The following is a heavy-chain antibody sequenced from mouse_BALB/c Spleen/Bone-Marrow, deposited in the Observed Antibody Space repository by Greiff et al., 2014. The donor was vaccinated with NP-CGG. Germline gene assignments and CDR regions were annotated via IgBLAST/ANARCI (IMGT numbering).Heavy chain of an antibody. J-gene: IGHJ2*01. CDR3: TRLTYYGLSDY. D-gene: IGHD1-2*01. CDR2: INPESSTI. V-gene: IGHV4-1*02. Sequence: EVQLQQSGGGLVQPGGSLKLSCTASGFDFSRYWMSWVRQAPGKGLQWIGEINPESSTINYTPSLKDKFIISRDNAKNTLHLQMSKVRSEDTALYYCTRLTYYGLSDYWGQGTTLTVSS. CDR1: GFDFSRYW.